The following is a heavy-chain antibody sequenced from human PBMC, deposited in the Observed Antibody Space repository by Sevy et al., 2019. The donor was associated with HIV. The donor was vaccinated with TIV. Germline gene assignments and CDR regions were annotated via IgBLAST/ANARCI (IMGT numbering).Heavy chain of an antibody. D-gene: IGHD6-19*01. J-gene: IGHJ4*02. CDR3: TTGGGSITVAGTPFDY. CDR2: VKSEVDGGTR. V-gene: IGHV3-15*01. CDR1: GFNFNNTW. Sequence: GGSLRLSCATSGFNFNNTWMSWVRQAPGKGLEWVGRVKSEVDGGTRDYAAPVRGRFTMSRDDSRSTLYLQMDTLTSEDTAVYYWTTGGGSITVAGTPFDYWGQGTQVTVSS.